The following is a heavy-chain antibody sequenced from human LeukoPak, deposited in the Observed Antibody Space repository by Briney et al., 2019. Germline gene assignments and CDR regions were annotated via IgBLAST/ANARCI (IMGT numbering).Heavy chain of an antibody. CDR1: GYTFTSYG. D-gene: IGHD2-2*01. Sequence: EASVKVSCKASGYTFTSYGISWVRQAPGQGLEWMGWISAYNGNTNYAQKLQGRVTMTTDTSTSTAYMELRSLRSDDTAVYYCATGLLAHCSSTICYRPRSPTGAFDIWGQGTMVTVSS. CDR3: ATGLLAHCSSTICYRPRSPTGAFDI. CDR2: ISAYNGNT. J-gene: IGHJ3*02. V-gene: IGHV1-18*01.